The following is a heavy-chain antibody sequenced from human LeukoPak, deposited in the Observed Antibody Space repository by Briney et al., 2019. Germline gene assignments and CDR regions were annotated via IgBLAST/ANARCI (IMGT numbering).Heavy chain of an antibody. V-gene: IGHV1-2*02. Sequence: ASVKVSCKASGYNFSDYYFHWVRQAPGRGLEWMAWVNPDSGGSTSAQKFQGRVAMTWDTSITTAYLELTRLTSDDTAVYYCARGSITLVRDAFWSQGTLVTVSS. D-gene: IGHD3-10*01. CDR2: VNPDSGGS. J-gene: IGHJ4*02. CDR1: GYNFSDYY. CDR3: ARGSITLVRDAF.